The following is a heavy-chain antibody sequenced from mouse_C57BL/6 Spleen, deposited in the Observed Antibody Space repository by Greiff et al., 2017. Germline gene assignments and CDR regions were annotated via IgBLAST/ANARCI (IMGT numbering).Heavy chain of an antibody. Sequence: EVQLQQSGPELVKPGASVKISCKASGYSFTDYNMTWVKQSNGRSLAWIGVINPNYGTTSYNQKFKGKATLTVDQSSSTAYMQINSLTSEDSSVYCCARYLTTVEAKGDYWGQGTTLTVSS. D-gene: IGHD1-1*01. CDR1: GYSFTDYN. J-gene: IGHJ2*01. CDR2: INPNYGTT. CDR3: ARYLTTVEAKGDY. V-gene: IGHV1-39*01.